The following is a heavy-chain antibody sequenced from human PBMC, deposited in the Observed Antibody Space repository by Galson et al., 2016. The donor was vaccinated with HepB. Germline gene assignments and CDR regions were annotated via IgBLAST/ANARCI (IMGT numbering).Heavy chain of an antibody. CDR2: IYSGGST. CDR1: GFSVSSNY. D-gene: IGHD6-13*01. V-gene: IGHV3-53*01. J-gene: IGHJ3*02. CDR3: AREAIAAAGTHDAFDI. Sequence: SLRLSCADSGFSVSSNYIIWVRQAPGKGLEWVSAIYSGGSTYYADAVKGHFTVSRDNPKNTVYLQMNSLRAEDTAVYYCAREAIAAAGTHDAFDIWGQGTMVTVCS.